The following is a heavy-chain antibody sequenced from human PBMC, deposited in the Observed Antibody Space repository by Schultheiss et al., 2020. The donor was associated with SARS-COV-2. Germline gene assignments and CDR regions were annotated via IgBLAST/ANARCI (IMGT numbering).Heavy chain of an antibody. J-gene: IGHJ6*02. Sequence: SETLSLTCTVSGGSISSYYWSWIRQPAGKGLEWIGRIYTSGSTNYNPSLKSRVTMSVDTSKNQFSLKLSSVTAADTAVYYCASRITIFGVALYGMDVWGQGTTVTVSS. CDR2: IYTSGST. CDR3: ASRITIFGVALYGMDV. V-gene: IGHV4-4*07. D-gene: IGHD3-3*01. CDR1: GGSISSYY.